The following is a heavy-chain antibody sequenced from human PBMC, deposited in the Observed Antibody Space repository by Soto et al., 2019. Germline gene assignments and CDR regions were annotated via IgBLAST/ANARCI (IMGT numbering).Heavy chain of an antibody. CDR2: IRSKANSYAT. D-gene: IGHD5-18*01. CDR3: TADTDMTNYGMDV. CDR1: GFTFSGSA. V-gene: IGHV3-73*02. J-gene: IGHJ6*02. Sequence: EVQLVESGGGLVQPGGSLKLSCAASGFTFSGSAMHWVRQASGKGLEWVGRIRSKANSYATAYAATVKGRFTISRDDSKNTAYLQMNSLKTEDTAVYYCTADTDMTNYGMDVWGQGTTVTVSS.